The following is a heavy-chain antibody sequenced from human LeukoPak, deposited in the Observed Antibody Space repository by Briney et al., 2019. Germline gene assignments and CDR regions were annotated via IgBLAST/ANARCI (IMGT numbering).Heavy chain of an antibody. Sequence: GGSLRLSCAASGFTFSSYGMHWVRQAPGKGLEWVAVISYDGSNKYYADSVKGRFTISRDNSKSTLYPQMNSLRAEDTAVYYCAKDNPPTKDWGQGTLVTVSS. V-gene: IGHV3-30*18. J-gene: IGHJ4*02. CDR2: ISYDGSNK. CDR3: AKDNPPTKD. CDR1: GFTFSSYG. D-gene: IGHD5-24*01.